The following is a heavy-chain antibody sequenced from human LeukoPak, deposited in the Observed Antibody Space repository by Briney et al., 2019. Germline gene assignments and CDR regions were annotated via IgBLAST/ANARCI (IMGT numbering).Heavy chain of an antibody. V-gene: IGHV3-21*01. CDR1: GFTFSDYS. D-gene: IGHD3-10*01. J-gene: IGHJ5*02. CDR3: ARRNLRSGSSPGFNP. Sequence: PGGSLRLSCAASGFTFSDYSMNWVRQAPGEGLEWVSSISSSSTYMYYADSVKGRFTISRDNAKNSLYLQMNSLRAEDTAVYYCARRNLRSGSSPGFNPWGQGTLVTVSS. CDR2: ISSSSTYM.